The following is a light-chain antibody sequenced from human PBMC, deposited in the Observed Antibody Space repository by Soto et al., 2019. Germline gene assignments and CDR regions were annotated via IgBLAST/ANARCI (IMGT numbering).Light chain of an antibody. CDR2: DVS. J-gene: IGLJ2*01. V-gene: IGLV2-14*01. Sequence: QSALTQPASVSGSPGQSITISCTGTSSDVGGYNYVSWYQQHPVKAPKLMIYDVSARPSGVSNRFSGSKSGNTASLTISGLQAEDGADYYCSSYTISSTLVFGGGTTLTVL. CDR3: SSYTISSTLV. CDR1: SSDVGGYNY.